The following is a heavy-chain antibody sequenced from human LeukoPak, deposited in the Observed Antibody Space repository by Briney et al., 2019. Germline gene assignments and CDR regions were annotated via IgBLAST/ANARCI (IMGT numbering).Heavy chain of an antibody. D-gene: IGHD3-3*01. CDR2: INPNSGGT. J-gene: IGHJ5*02. V-gene: IGHV1-2*02. CDR1: GYTFTGYY. Sequence: ASVKVSCKASGYTFTGYYIHWVRQAPGQGLEWVGWINPNSGGTNYAQKFQGRVTMTRDTSISTAYMELSRLRSDDTAVYYCARVGGGATYYDFWSGPNWFDHWGQGTLVTVSS. CDR3: ARVGGGATYYDFWSGPNWFDH.